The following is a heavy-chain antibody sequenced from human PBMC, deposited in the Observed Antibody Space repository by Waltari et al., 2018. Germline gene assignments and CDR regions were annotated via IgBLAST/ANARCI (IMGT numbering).Heavy chain of an antibody. J-gene: IGHJ4*02. V-gene: IGHV3-73*01. CDR3: TGGAVTGTDF. CDR1: AFAFSVPT. CDR2: IRSKPNNYAT. Sequence: EVQVVESGGGLVQPGGSLKLSCATSAFAFSVPTIHWVRQTSGKGLEWIGRIRSKPNNYATRYTASVEGRFTISRDDSENTAYLQMSSLMTEDTAVYYCTGGAVTGTDFWGQGTLVTVSS. D-gene: IGHD6-13*01.